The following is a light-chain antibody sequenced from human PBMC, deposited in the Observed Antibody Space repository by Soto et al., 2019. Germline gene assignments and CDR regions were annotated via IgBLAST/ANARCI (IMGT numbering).Light chain of an antibody. J-gene: IGLJ2*01. CDR3: SSYTSSSTEV. CDR1: SSDVGGYNY. CDR2: EVS. Sequence: QSALTQPASVSGSPGQSITISCTGTSSDVGGYNYVSWYQQHPGKAPKLMIYEVSNRPSGVSNRFSGSKSGNMASLIISGLQAEDEADYYCSSYTSSSTEVFGGGTKLTDL. V-gene: IGLV2-14*01.